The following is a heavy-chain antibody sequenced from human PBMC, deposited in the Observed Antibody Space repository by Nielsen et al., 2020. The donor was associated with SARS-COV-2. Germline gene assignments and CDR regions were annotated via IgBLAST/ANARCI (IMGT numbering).Heavy chain of an antibody. CDR1: GFTFSSYA. D-gene: IGHD2-8*01. CDR2: MSKDGSKE. J-gene: IGHJ4*02. Sequence: GESLKISCAASGFTFSSYAMHWVRQAPGKGLEWVAVMSKDGSKEYYADSVKGRFTISRDNSKNTLYLQMNSLRAEDTAVYYCAKYAARGSQYFDYWGQGTLVTASS. V-gene: IGHV3-30-3*01. CDR3: AKYAARGSQYFDY.